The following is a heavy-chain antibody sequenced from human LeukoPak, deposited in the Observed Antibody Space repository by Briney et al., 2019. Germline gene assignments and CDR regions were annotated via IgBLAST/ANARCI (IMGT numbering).Heavy chain of an antibody. CDR1: GFIFSDYG. Sequence: PGGSLRLSCSASGFIFSDYGMHWARQAPGKGLEWVAFIRYEGRNKWYADSVKERFTISRDNSRNTLYLQMNNLRPEDMAVYFCAKDPSSRYCSGSSWNGGYYDYWGQGTLVTVSS. D-gene: IGHD2-15*01. CDR2: IRYEGRNK. CDR3: AKDPSSRYCSGSSWNGGYYDY. V-gene: IGHV3-30*02. J-gene: IGHJ4*02.